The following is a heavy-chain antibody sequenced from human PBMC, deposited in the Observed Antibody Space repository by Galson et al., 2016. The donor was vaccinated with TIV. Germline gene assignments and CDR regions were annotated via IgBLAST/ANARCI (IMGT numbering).Heavy chain of an antibody. CDR1: GDTFSSFV. Sequence: SVKVSCKASGDTFSSFVISWVRQAPGQGLEWMGGIIPLFGEAHYAQKFQGRVTISADESTSTVYMELRGLRSGDTAMYYCAKCRNTAMDTYYYYYGLDVWGQGNPGHRLL. D-gene: IGHD5-18*01. CDR3: AKCRNTAMDTYYYYYGLDV. V-gene: IGHV1-69*13. CDR2: IIPLFGEA. J-gene: IGHJ6*02.